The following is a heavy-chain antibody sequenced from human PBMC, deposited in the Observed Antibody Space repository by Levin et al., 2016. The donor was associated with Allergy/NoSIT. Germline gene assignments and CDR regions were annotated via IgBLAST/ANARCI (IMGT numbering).Heavy chain of an antibody. D-gene: IGHD5-18*01. J-gene: IGHJ4*02. V-gene: IGHV3-74*01. CDR1: GFAFSSHW. Sequence: GGSLRLSCAASGFAFSSHWMHWVRQAPGTGLVWVSRINPYGSTTNYADSVKGRFTISRDNAKTTLHLQMNSLRAEDTAVYYCAGDREYSNGLFDHWGQGTLVTVSS. CDR3: AGDREYSNGLFDH. CDR2: INPYGSTT.